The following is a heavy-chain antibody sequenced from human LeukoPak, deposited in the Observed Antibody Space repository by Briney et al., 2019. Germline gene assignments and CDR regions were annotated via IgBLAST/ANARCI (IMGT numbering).Heavy chain of an antibody. Sequence: ASVKVSCKASGYTFTSYAMNWVRQAPGQGLEWMGWINTNTGNPTYAQGFTGRFVFSLDTSVSTAYLQISSLKAEDTAVYYCARDGSGSYTKLGQPDDYWGQGTLVTVSS. V-gene: IGHV7-4-1*02. D-gene: IGHD3-10*01. J-gene: IGHJ4*02. CDR2: INTNTGNP. CDR3: ARDGSGSYTKLGQPDDY. CDR1: GYTFTSYA.